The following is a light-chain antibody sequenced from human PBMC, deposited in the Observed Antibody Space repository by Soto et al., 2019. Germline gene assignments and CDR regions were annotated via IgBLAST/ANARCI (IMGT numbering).Light chain of an antibody. J-gene: IGKJ1*01. V-gene: IGKV3-20*01. CDR3: QQYGSSPWT. CDR2: GAS. Sequence: EIVLTQSPGTLSLSPGERATLSCRASQSISSSYLAWYQQKPGQAPRLLIYGASSRAADIPDRISGSGSGTDFTLTISRLEAEDFAVYYCQQYGSSPWTFGQGTKVEIK. CDR1: QSISSSY.